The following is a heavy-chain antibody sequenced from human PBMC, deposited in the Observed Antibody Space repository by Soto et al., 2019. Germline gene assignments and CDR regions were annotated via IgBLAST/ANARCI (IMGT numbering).Heavy chain of an antibody. CDR3: ANPIPKTGTTFGF. V-gene: IGHV3-23*01. J-gene: IGHJ4*02. CDR2: ISGSGDDT. CDR1: GFTFSNFA. Sequence: QLLESGGGFVQPGGSLRLSCVASGFTFSNFAMAWVRQAPGEGLEGVSAISGSGDDTFYADSMKGRFTISRDNSKDTLYLQINSLRAEDTAVYYCANPIPKTGTTFGFWGQGTLVTVSS. D-gene: IGHD1-1*01.